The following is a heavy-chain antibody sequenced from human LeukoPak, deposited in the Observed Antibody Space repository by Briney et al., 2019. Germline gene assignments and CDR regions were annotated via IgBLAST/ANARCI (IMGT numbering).Heavy chain of an antibody. Sequence: GGSLRLSCAASGFTFSNYWMNGVRQAPGKGLEGVAVISYDGSNKYYADSEKGRFTISRDNSKNTLYLQMNSLGAEDTAVYYCAKGWFDPWGQGTLVTVSS. CDR1: GFTFSNYW. J-gene: IGHJ5*02. V-gene: IGHV3-30*18. CDR2: ISYDGSNK. CDR3: AKGWFDP.